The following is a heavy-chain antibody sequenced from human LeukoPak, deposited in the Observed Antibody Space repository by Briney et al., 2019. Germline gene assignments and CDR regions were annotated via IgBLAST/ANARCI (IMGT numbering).Heavy chain of an antibody. D-gene: IGHD1-26*01. CDR2: IYYSGST. V-gene: IGHV4-59*12. J-gene: IGHJ4*02. Sequence: PSETLSLTCTVSGGSISSYYWSWIRQPPGKGLEWIGYIYYSGSTNYNPSLKSRVTISVDTSKNQFSLKLSSVTAADTAVYYCAKSTRTVYSGSSFDYWGQGTLVTVSS. CDR3: AKSTRTVYSGSSFDY. CDR1: GGSISSYY.